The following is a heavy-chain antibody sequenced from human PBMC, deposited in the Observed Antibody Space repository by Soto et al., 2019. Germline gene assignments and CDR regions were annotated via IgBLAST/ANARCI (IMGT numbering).Heavy chain of an antibody. D-gene: IGHD3-22*01. CDR2: ISYDGSNK. CDR1: GFTFSSYA. J-gene: IGHJ4*02. Sequence: VGSLRLSCAASGFTFSSYAMHWVRQAPGKGLEWVAVISYDGSNKYYADSVKGRFTISRDNPKNTLYLQMNSLRAEDTAVYYCARDLKGITMIVVVLDYWGQGTLVTVSS. V-gene: IGHV3-30-3*01. CDR3: ARDLKGITMIVVVLDY.